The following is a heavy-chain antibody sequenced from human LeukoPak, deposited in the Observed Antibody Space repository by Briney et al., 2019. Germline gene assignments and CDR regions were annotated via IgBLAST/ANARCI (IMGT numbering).Heavy chain of an antibody. CDR1: GYTFPSYY. D-gene: IGHD4-17*01. CDR3: TREGAYGAHGLDY. Sequence: GASVKVSCKASGYTFPSYYMHWVRQAPGQGLEWMGVINPSGGNTNSARKFQGRVTMTRDTSTRTVYMELSSLRSEDTAVYYCTREGAYGAHGLDYWGQGTLITVSS. J-gene: IGHJ4*02. CDR2: INPSGGNT. V-gene: IGHV1-46*01.